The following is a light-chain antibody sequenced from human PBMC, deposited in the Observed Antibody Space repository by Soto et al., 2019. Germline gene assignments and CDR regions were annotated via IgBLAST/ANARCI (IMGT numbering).Light chain of an antibody. CDR1: QSVSSSY. Sequence: IVVTQSAGTLSLSPWEGATLSCRASQSVSSSYIAWYQQRPGQTPSLLIYGASTRATGIPDRFSGSGSGTHFTLTISRLEPEDFAVYYCQHFGGTTFTFGQGTRLEIK. J-gene: IGKJ5*01. CDR3: QHFGGTTFT. CDR2: GAS. V-gene: IGKV3-20*01.